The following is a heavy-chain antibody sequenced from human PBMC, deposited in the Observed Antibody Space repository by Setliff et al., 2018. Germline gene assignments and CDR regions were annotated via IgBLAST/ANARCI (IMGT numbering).Heavy chain of an antibody. J-gene: IGHJ6*03. CDR1: GGTFTNYG. CDR3: ARLPARRRYYYYMDV. CDR2: IIPTLRGPG. D-gene: IGHD6-6*01. Sequence: SVQVSCKTSGGTFTNYGFSWVRQAPGQGLEWMGGIIPTLRGPGNYAQKFQGRVTITADESTSTVFMELSSLTSEDTAVYYCARLPARRRYYYYMDVWGGGTTVTVSS. V-gene: IGHV1-69*13.